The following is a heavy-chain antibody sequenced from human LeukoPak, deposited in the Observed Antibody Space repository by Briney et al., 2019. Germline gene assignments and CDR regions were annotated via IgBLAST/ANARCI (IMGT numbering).Heavy chain of an antibody. Sequence: PSETLSLTCAVYGGSFSGYYWSWIRQPPGKGLEWIGEINHSGSINYSPSLKSRVTISVDTSKNQFSLQLNSVTPEDTAVYYCARKVVGATFDYWGQGTLVTVSS. CDR2: INHSGSI. CDR3: ARKVVGATFDY. V-gene: IGHV4-34*01. J-gene: IGHJ4*02. CDR1: GGSFSGYY. D-gene: IGHD1-26*01.